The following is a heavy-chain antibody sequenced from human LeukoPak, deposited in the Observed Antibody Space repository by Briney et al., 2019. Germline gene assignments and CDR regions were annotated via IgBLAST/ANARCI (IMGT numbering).Heavy chain of an antibody. Sequence: NPGGSLRLSCAVSGLTLSTVWMNWVRQAPGKGLGWVGLIKSKTVGGTTDFAAPVKGRFTMSRDDSKNTLYLQMNSLTSEDTAVYYCTQGGGQYFDYWGQGTLVTVSS. V-gene: IGHV3-15*07. CDR1: GLTLSTVW. D-gene: IGHD2-15*01. J-gene: IGHJ4*02. CDR3: TQGGGQYFDY. CDR2: IKSKTVGGTT.